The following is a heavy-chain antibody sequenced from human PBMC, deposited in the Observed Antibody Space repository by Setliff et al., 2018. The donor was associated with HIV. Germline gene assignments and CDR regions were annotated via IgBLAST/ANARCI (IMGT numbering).Heavy chain of an antibody. CDR2: ISPNNGDT. CDR3: ARGPGIAAAGTRTHFLDY. Sequence: GASVKVSCKASGYTFTSHYMHWVRQAPGQGLEWMGWISPNNGDTTIPRRFRGRVTMTRDTSTSTAYMELSSLRSEDTAVYYCARGPGIAAAGTRTHFLDYWGQGTLVTVS. J-gene: IGHJ4*02. D-gene: IGHD6-13*01. CDR1: GYTFTSHY. V-gene: IGHV1-2*02.